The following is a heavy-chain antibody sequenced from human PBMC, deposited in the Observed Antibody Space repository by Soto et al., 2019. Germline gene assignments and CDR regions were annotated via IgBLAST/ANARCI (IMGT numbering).Heavy chain of an antibody. CDR2: IKQDGSQI. D-gene: IGHD6-13*01. Sequence: PGGSLRLSCAASGFTFSNYWMSWVSQAQGKGLEWVANIKQDGSQIYYLDSVKGRFTISRDNAKNSVYLQIDSLRAEDTAVYFCARIGYSSSSLDYWGQGTLVTVSS. V-gene: IGHV3-7*03. J-gene: IGHJ4*02. CDR1: GFTFSNYW. CDR3: ARIGYSSSSLDY.